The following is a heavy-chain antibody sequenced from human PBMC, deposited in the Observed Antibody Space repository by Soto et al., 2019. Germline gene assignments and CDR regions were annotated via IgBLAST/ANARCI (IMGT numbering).Heavy chain of an antibody. CDR3: ANHPQQWLVGDLDS. Sequence: GGSLRLSCAASGFTFSSYWMHWVRQAPGKGLVWVSRINSDGSSTSYADSVKGRFTISRDNSKNTLYLQMNSLRAEDTAVYYCANHPQQWLVGDLDSWGQGTLVTVSS. V-gene: IGHV3-74*01. CDR1: GFTFSSYW. CDR2: INSDGSST. J-gene: IGHJ4*02. D-gene: IGHD6-19*01.